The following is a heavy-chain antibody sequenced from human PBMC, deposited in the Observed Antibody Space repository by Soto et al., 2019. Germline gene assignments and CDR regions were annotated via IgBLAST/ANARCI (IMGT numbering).Heavy chain of an antibody. CDR2: INHSGST. CDR1: VGSFSCYY. Sequence: SETLSLTCAVYVGSFSCYYWIWIRQPPGKGLEWIGEINHSGSTNYNPSLKSRVTISVDTSKNQFSLKLSSVTAADTAVYYCAREPRWGRRLLGYCSSTSCRGYFDYWGQGTLVTVSS. V-gene: IGHV4-34*01. CDR3: AREPRWGRRLLGYCSSTSCRGYFDY. J-gene: IGHJ4*02. D-gene: IGHD2-2*01.